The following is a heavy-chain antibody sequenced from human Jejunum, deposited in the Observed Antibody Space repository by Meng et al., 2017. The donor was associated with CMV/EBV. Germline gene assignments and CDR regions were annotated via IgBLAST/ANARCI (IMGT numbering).Heavy chain of an antibody. D-gene: IGHD3-10*01. J-gene: IGHJ3*02. V-gene: IGHV3-7*01. Sequence: SCAAWGFRFSTYWMGWVRQAPGKGLEWVANIKLDGSDKHYVDSVKGRFTISRDNAKNSLYLQMNSLRAEDTALYYCVRGGGAFDMWGQGTTVTVSS. CDR2: IKLDGSDK. CDR1: GFRFSTYW. CDR3: VRGGGAFDM.